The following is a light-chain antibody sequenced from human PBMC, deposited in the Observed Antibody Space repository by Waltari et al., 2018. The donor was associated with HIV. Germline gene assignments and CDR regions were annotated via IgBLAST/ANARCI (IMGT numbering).Light chain of an antibody. CDR2: AAS. V-gene: IGKV1-9*01. Sequence: DFQLIHSPIFLSASVGDRVPFSFRASQGISSYLAWYQQQSGKAPKLLIYAASTLQDGVTSRFSGSGSGTEVTLTISSLQPEDFATDYCQQLNNYWPITFGQGTRLEIK. CDR1: QGISSY. J-gene: IGKJ5*01. CDR3: QQLNNYWPIT.